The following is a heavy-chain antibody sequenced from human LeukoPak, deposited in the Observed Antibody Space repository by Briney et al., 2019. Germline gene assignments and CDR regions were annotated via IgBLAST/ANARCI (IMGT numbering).Heavy chain of an antibody. V-gene: IGHV4-4*07. D-gene: IGHD6-13*01. CDR1: GGSISSCY. CDR2: IYTSGST. Sequence: SETLSLTCTVSGGSISSCYWSWIRQPAGEGLEWIGRIYTSGSTNYNPSLKSRVTMSVDTSKNQFSLKLSSVTAADTAVYYCARDSLAIAAAGSGFDYWGQGTLVTVSS. CDR3: ARDSLAIAAAGSGFDY. J-gene: IGHJ4*02.